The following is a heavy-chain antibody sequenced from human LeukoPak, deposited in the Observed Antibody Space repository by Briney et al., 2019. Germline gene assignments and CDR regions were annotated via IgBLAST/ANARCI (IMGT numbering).Heavy chain of an antibody. CDR2: TYYSGST. V-gene: IGHV4-59*12. CDR3: ARGLWGFDP. D-gene: IGHD3-10*01. J-gene: IGHJ5*02. Sequence: KASETLSLTCTVSGGSISSYYWSWIRQPPGKGLEWIGYTYYSGSTNYNPSLKSRVTISVDTSKNQFSLKLSSVTAADTAVYYCARGLWGFDPWGQGTLVTVSS. CDR1: GGSISSYY.